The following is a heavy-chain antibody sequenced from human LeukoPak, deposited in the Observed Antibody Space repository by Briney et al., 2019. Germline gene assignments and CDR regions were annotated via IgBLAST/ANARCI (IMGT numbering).Heavy chain of an antibody. Sequence: SETLSLTCTVSGGSISNYYWSWIRRPPGKGLEWIAYIYYSGSTNYNPSLKSRVTISVDMSKHQFSLKLTSVTAADTAVYYCARGGAPGIAARHTYFDYWGQGTLVTVSS. J-gene: IGHJ4*02. V-gene: IGHV4-59*01. CDR3: ARGGAPGIAARHTYFDY. D-gene: IGHD6-6*01. CDR2: IYYSGST. CDR1: GGSISNYY.